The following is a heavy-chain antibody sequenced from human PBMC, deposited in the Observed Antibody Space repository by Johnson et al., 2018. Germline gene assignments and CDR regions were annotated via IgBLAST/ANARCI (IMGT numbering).Heavy chain of an antibody. CDR3: ARDRGIVGATTLLLSYYMDV. Sequence: VQLVESGGGVVQPGRSLRLSCAASGFTFSSYSMNWVRQAPGKGLEWVSYISSSSSTIYYADSVKGRFTISRDNAKNSLYLQMNSLRAEDTAVYYCARDRGIVGATTLLLSYYMDVWGKGTTVTVSS. J-gene: IGHJ6*03. V-gene: IGHV3-48*01. D-gene: IGHD1-26*01. CDR2: ISSSSSTI. CDR1: GFTFSSYS.